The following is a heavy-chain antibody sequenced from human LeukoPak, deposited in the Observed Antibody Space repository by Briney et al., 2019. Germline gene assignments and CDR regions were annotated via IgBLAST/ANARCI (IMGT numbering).Heavy chain of an antibody. V-gene: IGHV3-7*01. Sequence: GGSLRLSCAASGFTVSSNYMSWVRQAPGKGLEWVSNIKQDGSEKYYVDSVKGRFTISRDNAKNSLYLQMNSLRAEDTAVYYCARRGGAAAGTGYFDLWGRGTLVTVSS. J-gene: IGHJ2*01. CDR3: ARRGGAAAGTGYFDL. D-gene: IGHD6-13*01. CDR1: GFTVSSNY. CDR2: IKQDGSEK.